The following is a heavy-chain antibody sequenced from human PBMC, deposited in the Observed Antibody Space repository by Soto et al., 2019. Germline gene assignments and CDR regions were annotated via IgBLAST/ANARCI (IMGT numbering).Heavy chain of an antibody. J-gene: IGHJ6*01. V-gene: IGHV1-18*01. CDR1: GYTFTRSG. Sequence: ASVKVSCKASGYTFTRSGISWVRQAPGQGPEWMGWISSYNGDTNYAQTFQGRVTMTTDTSTSTAYMELRSLRSDDTAVYYCAREGVGSYYYYGMDAWGQGTPVTVAS. CDR2: ISSYNGDT. D-gene: IGHD1-26*01. CDR3: AREGVGSYYYYGMDA.